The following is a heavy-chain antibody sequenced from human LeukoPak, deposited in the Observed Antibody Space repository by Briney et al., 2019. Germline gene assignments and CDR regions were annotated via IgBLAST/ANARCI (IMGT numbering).Heavy chain of an antibody. CDR3: AREDQLLTGWFDP. J-gene: IGHJ5*02. D-gene: IGHD2-2*01. Sequence: SETLSLTCTVSGGSTSSYYWSWIRQPPGKGLEWIGYIYYSGSTNYNPSPKSRVTISEDTSKNQFSLKLSSVTAADTAVYYCAREDQLLTGWFDPWGQGTLVTVSS. V-gene: IGHV4-59*01. CDR2: IYYSGST. CDR1: GGSTSSYY.